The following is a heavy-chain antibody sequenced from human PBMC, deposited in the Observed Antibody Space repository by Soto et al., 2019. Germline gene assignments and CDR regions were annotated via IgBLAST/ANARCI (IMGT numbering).Heavy chain of an antibody. CDR1: GDSMSGHY. CDR2: IYYNEETKQNIPP. Sequence: QVQLQESGPGLVKASETLSLTCTVSGDSMSGHYWSWIRQPPGQGLEWIGNIYYNEETKQNIPPKYNPSLNSRVTMSLDTSKKQFFLRLTSVTAADTAVYFCARDRGYSYGRGAIDHGGQGTLVTVPP. V-gene: IGHV4-59*11. J-gene: IGHJ4*02. D-gene: IGHD5-18*01. CDR3: ARDRGYSYGRGAIDH.